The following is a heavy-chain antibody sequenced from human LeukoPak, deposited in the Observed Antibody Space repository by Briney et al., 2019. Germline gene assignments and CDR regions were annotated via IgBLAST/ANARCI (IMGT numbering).Heavy chain of an antibody. J-gene: IGHJ4*02. V-gene: IGHV4-59*13. Sequence: SETLSLTCTVSGGSISSYYWSWIRQPPGKGLEWIGCIYCSGSTNYNPSLKSRVTISVDTSKNQFSLKLSSVTAADTAMYYCARVSGYDWESFYDYWGQGSLVTVSS. D-gene: IGHD5-12*01. CDR3: ARVSGYDWESFYDY. CDR2: IYCSGST. CDR1: GGSISSYY.